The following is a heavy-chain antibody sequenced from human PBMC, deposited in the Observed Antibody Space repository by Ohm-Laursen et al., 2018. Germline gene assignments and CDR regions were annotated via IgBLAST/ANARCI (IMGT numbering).Heavy chain of an antibody. CDR2: INSDGSST. Sequence: SLRLSCAASGFTFSSYWMHWVRQAPGKGLVWVSRINSDGSSTSYADSVKGRFTISRDNAKNTLYLQMNSLRAEDTAVYYCAKVGGSSSSSSWSADYYGMDVCGQGITVTVSS. CDR1: GFTFSSYW. D-gene: IGHD6-13*01. J-gene: IGHJ6*02. V-gene: IGHV3-74*01. CDR3: AKVGGSSSSSSWSADYYGMDV.